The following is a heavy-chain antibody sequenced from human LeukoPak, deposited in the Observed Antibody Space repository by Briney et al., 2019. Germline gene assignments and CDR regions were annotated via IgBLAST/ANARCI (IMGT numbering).Heavy chain of an antibody. J-gene: IGHJ6*02. CDR1: GGTFSSYA. V-gene: IGHV1-69*05. D-gene: IGHD4-11*01. CDR3: ARDYSDYYGMDV. CDR2: IIPIFGTA. Sequence: GASVKVSCKASGGTFSSYAISWVRQAPGQGLEWMGGIIPIFGTANYAQKFQGRVTMTTDTSTSTAYMELRSLRSDDTAVYYCARDYSDYYGMDVWGQGTTVTVSS.